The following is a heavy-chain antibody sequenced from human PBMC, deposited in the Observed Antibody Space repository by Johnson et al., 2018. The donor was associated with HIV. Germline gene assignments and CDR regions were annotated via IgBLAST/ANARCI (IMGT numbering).Heavy chain of an antibody. J-gene: IGHJ3*02. V-gene: IGHV3-15*01. CDR2: IKSKTGGGTT. CDR1: GFTFSNAW. D-gene: IGHD7-27*01. Sequence: VQLVESGGGLVKPGGSLRLSCAASGFTFSNAWMSWVRQAPGKGLEWVGRIKSKTGGGTTDYAAPVKGRFTISRDDSKNTLYLQMNSLKTEATALYYCTTDPWGSDAFDIWGRGTRVTVSS. CDR3: TTDPWGSDAFDI.